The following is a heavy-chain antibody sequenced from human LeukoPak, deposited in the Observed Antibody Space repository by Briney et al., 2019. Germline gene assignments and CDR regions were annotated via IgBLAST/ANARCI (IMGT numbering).Heavy chain of an antibody. Sequence: GRSLRLSCAASGFTFSNYGMHWVRQAPGKGLEWVAVISYDGSNKYYADSVKGRFTISRDNSKNTLYLQMSSLRAEDTAVYFCAMGYCGSTSCLPYDYWGQGTLVTVSS. V-gene: IGHV3-30*03. CDR3: AMGYCGSTSCLPYDY. D-gene: IGHD2-2*01. J-gene: IGHJ4*02. CDR2: ISYDGSNK. CDR1: GFTFSNYG.